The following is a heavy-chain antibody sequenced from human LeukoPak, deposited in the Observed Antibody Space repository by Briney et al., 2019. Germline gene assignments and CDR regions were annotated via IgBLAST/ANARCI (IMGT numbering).Heavy chain of an antibody. Sequence: GSSVKVSCKASVGTFSSYAISWVRQAPGQGLEWMGGIIPIFGAANYAQKFQGRVTITADESTSTAYMELSSLRSEDTAVYYCARVIGGRSSWYYYYYMDVWGKGTTVTISS. CDR2: IIPIFGAA. CDR1: VGTFSSYA. CDR3: ARVIGGRSSWYYYYYMDV. V-gene: IGHV1-69*01. D-gene: IGHD6-13*01. J-gene: IGHJ6*03.